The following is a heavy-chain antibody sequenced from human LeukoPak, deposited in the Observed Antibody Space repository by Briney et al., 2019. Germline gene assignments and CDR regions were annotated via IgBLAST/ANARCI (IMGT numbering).Heavy chain of an antibody. CDR3: ARSDVDMAA. V-gene: IGHV3-30*03. CDR2: ISNDGSNK. J-gene: IGHJ5*02. D-gene: IGHD5-12*01. Sequence: GGSLRLSCAAPGFTFSTYGMHWVRQAPGKGLEWVAVISNDGSNKLYTDSVKGRFTNSRDNSKNTLYLQMNSLRAEDTAVYYCARSDVDMAAWGQGTLVTVSS. CDR1: GFTFSTYG.